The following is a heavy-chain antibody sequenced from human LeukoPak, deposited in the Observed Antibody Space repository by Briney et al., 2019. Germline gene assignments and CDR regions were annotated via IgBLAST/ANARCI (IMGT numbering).Heavy chain of an antibody. D-gene: IGHD3-10*01. CDR2: INHIGNT. CDR1: GGSLNGYY. V-gene: IGHV4-34*01. J-gene: IGHJ6*03. Sequence: SETLSLTCAVNGGSLNGYYWSWIRQPPGKGLEWIGDINHIGNTNYDPSLRSRVTISVDTSKNQFSLSLTSATAADTAVYFCARLGSVGYYNYQYMDIWGNGTTVTVSS. CDR3: ARLGSVGYYNYQYMDI.